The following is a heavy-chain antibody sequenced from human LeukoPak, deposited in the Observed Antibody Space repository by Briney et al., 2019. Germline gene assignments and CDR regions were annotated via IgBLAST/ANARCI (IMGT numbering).Heavy chain of an antibody. CDR2: INHSGST. CDR1: GGSFSGYY. J-gene: IGHJ6*02. V-gene: IGHV4-34*01. CDR3: ARDTRDYYYYYGMDV. D-gene: IGHD2-15*01. Sequence: SETLSLTCAVYGGSFSGYYWSWIRQPPGKGLEWIGEINHSGSTNYNPSLKSRVTISVDTSKNQFSLKLSSVTAADTAVYYCARDTRDYYYYYGMDVWGQGTTVTVSS.